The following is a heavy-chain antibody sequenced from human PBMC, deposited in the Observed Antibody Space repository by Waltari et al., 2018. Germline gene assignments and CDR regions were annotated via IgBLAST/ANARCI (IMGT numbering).Heavy chain of an antibody. V-gene: IGHV4-34*02. CDR2: INQAGSP. CDR3: VRLEDCTGPGGHCYSGDPFALDV. J-gene: IGHJ6*02. CDR1: GGSFSGYY. Sequence: QVQLQQWGAGLLQSSETLSLTCVVYGGSFSGYYWGWVRQPPGKGLDWIGEINQAGSPKHTPSLRSRVTMSAATSKSQFSLKLNSVTAADTAVYYCVRLEDCTGPGGHCYSGDPFALDVWGQGTTVTVSS. D-gene: IGHD2-15*01.